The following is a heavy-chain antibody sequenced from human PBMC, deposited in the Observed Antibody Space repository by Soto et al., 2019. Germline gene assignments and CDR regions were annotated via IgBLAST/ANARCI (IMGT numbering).Heavy chain of an antibody. D-gene: IGHD3-10*01. Sequence: SQTLSLTCAISGDSVSSNSAAWNWIRQSPSRGLEWLGRTYYRSKWYNDFAVSVESRITINPDPSKNQFSLQLNSVTPEDTAIYYCARGLNYYASGSPSCGMDVWGQGTTVTVSS. CDR2: TYYRSKWYN. CDR3: ARGLNYYASGSPSCGMDV. V-gene: IGHV6-1*01. J-gene: IGHJ6*02. CDR1: GDSVSSNSAA.